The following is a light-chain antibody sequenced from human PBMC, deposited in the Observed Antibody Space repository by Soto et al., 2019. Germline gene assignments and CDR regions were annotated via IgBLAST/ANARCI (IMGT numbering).Light chain of an antibody. V-gene: IGKV2-30*01. CDR1: QRLVYSNGYTY. CDR3: LQSSHWPPT. J-gene: IGKJ1*01. Sequence: DVVVTQSPLSLPVTLGQPASVSCRSSQRLVYSNGYTYLSWFHQRPGQSPRRLIYRVSERDSGVPDRISGSGSGTDFTLSISRVEAEDVGIYFCLQSSHWPPTFGQGTKVEI. CDR2: RVS.